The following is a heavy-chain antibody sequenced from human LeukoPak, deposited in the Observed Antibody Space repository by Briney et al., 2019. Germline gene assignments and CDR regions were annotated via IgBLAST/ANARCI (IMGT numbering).Heavy chain of an antibody. D-gene: IGHD2-2*01. Sequence: SETLSLTCTVSGDSISSTTYYWGWIRQPPGKGLEWIGSIYYSGSTYYNPSLKSRVTISVDTSKNQFSLKLSSVTAADTAVYYCAIKGFYCSSTSCVDYWGQGTLVTVSS. J-gene: IGHJ4*02. CDR1: GDSISSTTYY. CDR2: IYYSGST. V-gene: IGHV4-39*01. CDR3: AIKGFYCSSTSCVDY.